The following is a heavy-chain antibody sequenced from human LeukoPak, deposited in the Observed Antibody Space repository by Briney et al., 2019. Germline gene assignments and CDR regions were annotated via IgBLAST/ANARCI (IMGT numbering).Heavy chain of an antibody. D-gene: IGHD6-19*01. CDR2: LRYDGST. CDR1: GFMFSSDG. CDR3: AKVNGVAGIDS. J-gene: IGHJ4*02. V-gene: IGHV3-30*02. Sequence: GGSLRLSCAASGFMFSSDGMYWVRQAPGKGLEWVAFLRYDGSTYYADSVKGRFTISRDNSQNTLYLQMSSVRGEDTAVYYCAKVNGVAGIDSWGQGTLVTVSS.